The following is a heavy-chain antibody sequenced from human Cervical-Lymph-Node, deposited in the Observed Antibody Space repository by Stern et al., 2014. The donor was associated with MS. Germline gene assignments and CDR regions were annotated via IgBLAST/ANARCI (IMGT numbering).Heavy chain of an antibody. CDR1: GFTFSSYN. CDR2: IFSSGPYI. J-gene: IGHJ4*02. Sequence: EVQLVESGGGLVKPGGSLRLSCAASGFTFSSYNMNWVRQAPGEGLEWVSSIFSSGPYIYYADSMKGRFTISRDNAKNSVFLQMNSLRAEDTAVYYCARGRGYSGYDYWGQGTLVIVSS. D-gene: IGHD5-12*01. CDR3: ARGRGYSGYDY. V-gene: IGHV3-21*01.